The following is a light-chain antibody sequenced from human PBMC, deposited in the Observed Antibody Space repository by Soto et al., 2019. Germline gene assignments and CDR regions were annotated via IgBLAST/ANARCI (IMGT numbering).Light chain of an antibody. CDR1: SSDVGGYNY. J-gene: IGLJ2*01. CDR3: SSYTSSSTLV. Sequence: QSALTQPASVSGSPGQSITISCTGTSSDVGGYNYVSWYQHHPGKAPKLMIYDVSNRPSGVSNRFSGSKSGNTASLTISGLQAEDEADYYCSSYTSSSTLVFGGGTKPTVL. V-gene: IGLV2-14*03. CDR2: DVS.